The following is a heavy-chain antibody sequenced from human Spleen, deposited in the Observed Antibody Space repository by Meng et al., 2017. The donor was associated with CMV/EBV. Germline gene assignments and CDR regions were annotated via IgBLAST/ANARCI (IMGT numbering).Heavy chain of an antibody. V-gene: IGHV3-9*01. D-gene: IGHD5-12*01. CDR2: ISWNSGSI. CDR1: GFTFDDYA. J-gene: IGHJ3*02. CDR3: AKDTYSGYDQGAAFDI. Sequence: SLKISCAASGFTFDDYAMHWVRQAPGKGLEWVSGISWNSGSIGYADSVKGRFTISRDNAKNSLYLQMNSLRAEDTALYYCAKDTYSGYDQGAAFDIWGQGTMVTVSS.